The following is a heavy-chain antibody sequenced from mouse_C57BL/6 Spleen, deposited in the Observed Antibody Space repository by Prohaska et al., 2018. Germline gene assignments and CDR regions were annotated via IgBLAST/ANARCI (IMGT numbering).Heavy chain of an antibody. CDR2: IDPEDGET. CDR1: GFNIKDYY. V-gene: IGHV14-2*01. J-gene: IGHJ2*01. Sequence: GAELVKPGASVKLSCTASGFNIKDYYMHWVKQRTEQGLEWIGRIDPEDGETKYAPKFQGKATITADTSSNTAYLQLSSLTSEDTAVYYCARVEYYFDYWGQGTTLTVSS. CDR3: ARVEYYFDY.